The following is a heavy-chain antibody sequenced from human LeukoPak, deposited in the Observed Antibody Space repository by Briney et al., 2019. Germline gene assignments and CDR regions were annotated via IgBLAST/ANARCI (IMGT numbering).Heavy chain of an antibody. CDR1: GYTLTELS. Sequence: ASVKVSCKVPGYTLTELSMHWVRQAPGKGLEWMGGFDPGDGETIYAQKFQGRVTMTEDTSTDTAYMELSSLRSEDTAVYYCATGPIAAAGPPGDYWGQGTLVTVSS. J-gene: IGHJ4*02. V-gene: IGHV1-24*01. D-gene: IGHD6-13*01. CDR3: ATGPIAAAGPPGDY. CDR2: FDPGDGET.